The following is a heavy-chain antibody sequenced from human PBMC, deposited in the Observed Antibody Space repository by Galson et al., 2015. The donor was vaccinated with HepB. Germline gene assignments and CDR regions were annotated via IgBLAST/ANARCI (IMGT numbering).Heavy chain of an antibody. J-gene: IGHJ4*02. CDR2: ITGRGAGT. Sequence: SLRLSCAASGFTFSSYAMSWVRQAPGKGLEWVSVITGRGAGTYYADSVKGRFTVSRDNSKNTLYLQLSILRAEDTAVYYCAKHLYSYGQDYYDGGGPITGGIDYWGRGTLVTVSP. CDR1: GFTFSSYA. D-gene: IGHD3-22*01. V-gene: IGHV3-23*01. CDR3: AKHLYSYGQDYYDGGGPITGGIDY.